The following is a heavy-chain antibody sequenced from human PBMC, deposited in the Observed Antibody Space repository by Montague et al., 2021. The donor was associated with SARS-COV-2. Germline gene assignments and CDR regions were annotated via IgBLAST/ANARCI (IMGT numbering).Heavy chain of an antibody. CDR2: INQDGGEK. V-gene: IGHV3-7*01. Sequence: SLRLSCAASGFGFSRYWMTWVRQPPGKGLEWMANINQDGGEKYYVDSVKGRFTVSRDNAKNSLYLQLNSLRDEDTAVYYCATFKYCTTSTCAVEPYYYYYSGMDVWGQGTTVTVSS. CDR1: GFGFSRYW. D-gene: IGHD2-8*01. CDR3: ATFKYCTTSTCAVEPYYYYYSGMDV. J-gene: IGHJ6*02.